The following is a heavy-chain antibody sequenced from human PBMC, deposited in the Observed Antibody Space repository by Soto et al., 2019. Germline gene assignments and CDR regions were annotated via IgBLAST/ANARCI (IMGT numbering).Heavy chain of an antibody. CDR2: IYYSGST. Sequence: PSETLSLTCTVSGGSISSGGYYWSWIRQHPGKGPEWIGYIYYSGSTYYNPSLKSRVTISVDTSKNQFSLKLSSVTAADTAVYYCARGDDYGDYSFDYWGQGTLVTVSS. J-gene: IGHJ4*02. CDR1: GGSISSGGYY. CDR3: ARGDDYGDYSFDY. D-gene: IGHD4-17*01. V-gene: IGHV4-31*03.